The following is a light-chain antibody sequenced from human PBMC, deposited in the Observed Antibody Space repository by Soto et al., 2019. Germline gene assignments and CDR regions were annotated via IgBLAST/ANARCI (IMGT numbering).Light chain of an antibody. J-gene: IGLJ3*02. Sequence: QSVLTQPASVSGSPGQSLTISCTGTSSDIGGYNYVSWYQQHPGKAPKLIIFEVSNRPSGVSDRFSGSNSGNTASLTIAGLQAEDEADYYCTSYSRYSVLVFGGGTKVTVL. V-gene: IGLV2-14*01. CDR1: SSDIGGYNY. CDR3: TSYSRYSVLV. CDR2: EVS.